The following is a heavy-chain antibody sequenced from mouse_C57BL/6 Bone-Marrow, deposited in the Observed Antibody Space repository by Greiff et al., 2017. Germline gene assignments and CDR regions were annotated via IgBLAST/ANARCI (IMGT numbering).Heavy chain of an antibody. CDR2: LLPGSGST. CDR1: GYTFTGYW. V-gene: IGHV1-9*01. J-gene: IGHJ4*01. Sequence: QVQLQQSGAELMKPGASVKLSCTATGYTFTGYWIEWVKQRPGHGLEWIGELLPGSGSTNYNEKIKGKATFTADTSSNTAYMQLSSLTTEDSAIYYYARGGGTGAGAMDYWGQGTSVTVSS. CDR3: ARGGGTGAGAMDY.